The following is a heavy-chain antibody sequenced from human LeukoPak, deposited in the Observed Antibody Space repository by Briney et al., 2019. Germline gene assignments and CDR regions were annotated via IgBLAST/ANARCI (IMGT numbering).Heavy chain of an antibody. Sequence: GKSLRLSCAVSGLTISSLLMLWVRRDHGKGLGWVANIKQNGSEKYYVDSVKGRFTISMDNAKMSMYLQMNSLRAEDTAVYYCARVEMATIADYWGQGTLVTVSS. CDR3: ARVEMATIADY. CDR1: GLTISSLL. J-gene: IGHJ4*02. D-gene: IGHD5-24*01. CDR2: IKQNGSEK. V-gene: IGHV3-7*01.